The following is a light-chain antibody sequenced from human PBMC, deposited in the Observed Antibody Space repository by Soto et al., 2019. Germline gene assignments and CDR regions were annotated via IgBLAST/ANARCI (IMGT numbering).Light chain of an antibody. CDR1: QSVSSD. V-gene: IGKV3-15*01. CDR2: GVS. J-gene: IGKJ1*01. CDR3: QQYSRWPT. Sequence: EIVMRKYHDTRSVSPGERATLSCRASQSVSSDLACYQQKPGQAPKFLIYGVSTRATGIPARFSGSGSGTEFTLTISSLQAEDFAVYYCQQYSRWPTFGQGTKVDIK.